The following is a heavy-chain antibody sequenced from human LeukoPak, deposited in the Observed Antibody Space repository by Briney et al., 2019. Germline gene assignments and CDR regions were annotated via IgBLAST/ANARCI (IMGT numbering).Heavy chain of an antibody. CDR2: ISGYNGNT. V-gene: IGHV1-18*01. CDR3: ARVDYGANSNVVDY. J-gene: IGHJ4*02. CDR1: GYTFTSYD. Sequence: GASVKVSCKASGYTFTSYDINWVRQATGQGLEWMGRISGYNGNTNYAQNLQGRVTMTTDTSTSTAYMELGSLRSDDTAVYYCARVDYGANSNVVDYWGQGTLVTVSS. D-gene: IGHD4-23*01.